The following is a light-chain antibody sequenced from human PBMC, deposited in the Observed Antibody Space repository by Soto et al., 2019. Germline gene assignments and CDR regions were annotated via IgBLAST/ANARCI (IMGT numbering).Light chain of an antibody. Sequence: QPVLTQPASVSQSPGQSITISCTGTSSDVGIYNLVSWYQQHPGKAPKLMIYEGTKRPSGVSNRFSGSKSGYTASLTISGLQAEDEADYYCCSYAGSNTWVFGGGTKLTVL. CDR3: CSYAGSNTWV. CDR1: SSDVGIYNL. J-gene: IGLJ3*02. V-gene: IGLV2-23*01. CDR2: EGT.